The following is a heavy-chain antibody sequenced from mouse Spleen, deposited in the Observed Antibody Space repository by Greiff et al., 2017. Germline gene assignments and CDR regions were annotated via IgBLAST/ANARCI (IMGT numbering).Heavy chain of an antibody. CDR3: ARENDGYSWFAY. CDR2: IHPNSGST. CDR1: GYTFTSYW. D-gene: IGHD2-3*01. V-gene: IGHV1-64*01. J-gene: IGHJ3*01. Sequence: QVQLQQPGAELVKPGASVKLSCKASGYTFTSYWMHWVKQRPGQGLEWIGMIHPNSGSTNYNEKFKSKATLTVDKSSSTAYMQLSSLTSKDSAVYYCARENDGYSWFAYWGQGTLVTVSA.